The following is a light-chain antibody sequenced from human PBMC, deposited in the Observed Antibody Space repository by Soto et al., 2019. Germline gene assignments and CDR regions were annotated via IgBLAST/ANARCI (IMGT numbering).Light chain of an antibody. CDR1: QGISSW. CDR2: AAS. J-gene: IGKJ4*01. Sequence: DIPVTMSLASESATVRDRVGXXSWASQGISSWLAWYQQKPGKAPKLLIYAASSLQSGVPSRFSGSGSGTDFTLTISSLQPEDFATYYCQQANSFPLTVGGGGKV. CDR3: QQANSFPLT. V-gene: IGKV1-12*01.